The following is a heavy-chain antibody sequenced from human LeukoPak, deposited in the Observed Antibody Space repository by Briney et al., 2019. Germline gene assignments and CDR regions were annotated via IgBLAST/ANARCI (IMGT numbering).Heavy chain of an antibody. CDR1: GFTFSSYA. Sequence: GGSLRLSCAASGFTFSSYAMSWVRQAPGKGLEWVSAISGSGGSTYYADSVKGRFTISRDNSKNTLYLQMNSLRAEDTAVYYCAKDVLLWFGELSPGDYWGQGTPVTVSS. V-gene: IGHV3-23*01. D-gene: IGHD3-10*01. CDR3: AKDVLLWFGELSPGDY. CDR2: ISGSGGST. J-gene: IGHJ4*02.